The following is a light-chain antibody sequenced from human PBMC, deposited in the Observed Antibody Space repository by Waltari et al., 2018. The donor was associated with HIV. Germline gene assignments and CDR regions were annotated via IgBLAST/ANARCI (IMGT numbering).Light chain of an antibody. CDR1: TLGDKY. J-gene: IGLJ3*02. Sequence: SYELTQPPSVSVSPGQTASITCSGETLGDKYACWYHQKPGQSPVLVIYQDSKRPSGIPERFSGSNSGNTATLTISGTQAMDEADYYCQAWDSNTWVFGGGTKLTVL. CDR2: QDS. V-gene: IGLV3-1*01. CDR3: QAWDSNTWV.